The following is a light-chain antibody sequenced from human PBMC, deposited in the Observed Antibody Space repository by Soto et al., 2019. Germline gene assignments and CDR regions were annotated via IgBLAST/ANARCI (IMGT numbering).Light chain of an antibody. CDR2: GAS. CDR1: LTIGHS. Sequence: DIQMTQSPSSLSASVGDRVTITCRASLTIGHSLSWFQQKAGKHPTLLIYGASALQRGVPARFSGSGSGTDFNLTISSLQTEDFATYSCQQARSFTITFGQGTRLEIK. CDR3: QQARSFTIT. V-gene: IGKV1-39*01. J-gene: IGKJ5*01.